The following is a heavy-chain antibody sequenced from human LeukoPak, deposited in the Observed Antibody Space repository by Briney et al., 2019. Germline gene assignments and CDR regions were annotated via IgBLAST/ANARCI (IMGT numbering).Heavy chain of an antibody. CDR3: ARSGLSRFDY. V-gene: IGHV3-23*01. CDR2: FSGSGGTT. Sequence: GGSLRLSCAVSGFTFSSYAMSWVRQAPGKGLEWVSAFSGSGGTTYYADSVKGRFTISRDNSKNTLFLQMNSLRAEDTAVYYCARSGLSRFDYWGQGTLVTVSS. CDR1: GFTFSSYA. J-gene: IGHJ4*02. D-gene: IGHD4/OR15-4a*01.